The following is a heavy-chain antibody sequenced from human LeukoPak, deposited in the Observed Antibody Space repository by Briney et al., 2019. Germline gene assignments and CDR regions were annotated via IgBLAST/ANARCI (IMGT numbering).Heavy chain of an antibody. V-gene: IGHV4-59*01. D-gene: IGHD3-16*01. CDR2: IYYSGSA. CDR3: AREGGGRKLDY. J-gene: IGHJ4*02. CDR1: GGSISSYY. Sequence: SETLSLTCAVSGGSISSYYWSWIRQPPGKGLEWIGYIYYSGSANYNPSLKSRVNISVDTSINQFSLRLSSVTAADTAVYYCAREGGGRKLDYWGQGTLVTVSS.